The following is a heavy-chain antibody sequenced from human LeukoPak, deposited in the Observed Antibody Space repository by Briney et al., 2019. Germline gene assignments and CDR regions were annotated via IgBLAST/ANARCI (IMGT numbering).Heavy chain of an antibody. CDR1: GYTFTSYD. J-gene: IGHJ4*02. V-gene: IGHV1-8*03. D-gene: IGHD3-22*01. Sequence: ASVKVSFKASGYTFTSYDINWVRQATGQGLEWMGWMNPNSGNTGYAQNFQGRVTITRNTSVSTAYMELSSLRSEDPAVYYCARGPFYDSSGYYFDYWGQGTLVTVSS. CDR2: MNPNSGNT. CDR3: ARGPFYDSSGYYFDY.